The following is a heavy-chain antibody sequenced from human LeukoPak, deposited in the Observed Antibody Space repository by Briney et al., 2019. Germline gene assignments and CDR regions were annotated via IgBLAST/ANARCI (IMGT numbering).Heavy chain of an antibody. CDR1: GFTFSSYG. CDR3: AKGTSGYDWNFDY. V-gene: IGHV3-30*18. D-gene: IGHD5-12*01. Sequence: GRSLRLSCAASGFTFSSYGMHWVRQAPGKGLEWVAVISYDGSNKYYADSVKGRFTISRDNSKNTLYLQMNSLRAEDTAVYYCAKGTSGYDWNFDYWGQGTLVTVSS. CDR2: ISYDGSNK. J-gene: IGHJ4*02.